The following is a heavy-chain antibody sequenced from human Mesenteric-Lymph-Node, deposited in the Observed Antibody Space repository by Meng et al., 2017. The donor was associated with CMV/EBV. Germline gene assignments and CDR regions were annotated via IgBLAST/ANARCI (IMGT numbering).Heavy chain of an antibody. J-gene: IGHJ2*01. CDR1: GFTFRSFG. Sequence: GESLKISCAASGFTFRSFGMSWVRQAPGKGLEWVSAISGSARSTYYADSVKGRLAISRDNSKSTLYLQMNSLRAEDTAVYYCAKAKHCSGDCHPAYWYFDLWGRGILVTVS. CDR2: ISGSARST. CDR3: AKAKHCSGDCHPAYWYFDL. D-gene: IGHD2-21*01. V-gene: IGHV3-23*01.